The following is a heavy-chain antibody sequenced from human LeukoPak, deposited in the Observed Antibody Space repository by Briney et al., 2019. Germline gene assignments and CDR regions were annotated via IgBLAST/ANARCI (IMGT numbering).Heavy chain of an antibody. J-gene: IGHJ4*02. CDR2: ISSSGSTK. D-gene: IGHD6-19*01. Sequence: GGSLRLSCAASEFTFSSYDMNWVRQAPGKGLEWVSYISSSGSTKYYADSVKGRFTISRDNAKNSLYLQMNSLRVEDTALYYCARGPHPYTSGWYHFDYWGQGTLVTVSS. V-gene: IGHV3-48*03. CDR3: ARGPHPYTSGWYHFDY. CDR1: EFTFSSYD.